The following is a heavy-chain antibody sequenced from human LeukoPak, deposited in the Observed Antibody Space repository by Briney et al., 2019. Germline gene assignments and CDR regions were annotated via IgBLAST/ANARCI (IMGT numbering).Heavy chain of an antibody. D-gene: IGHD2-2*01. Sequence: GGSLRLSCAASGFTFSSYWMSWVRQAPGKGLEWVANIKQDGSGKYYVDSVKGRFTISRDNAKNSLYLQMNSLRAEDTAVYYCAREIGYCSSTSCYDYYYYGMDVWGQGTTVTVSS. CDR2: IKQDGSGK. J-gene: IGHJ6*02. CDR3: AREIGYCSSTSCYDYYYYGMDV. CDR1: GFTFSSYW. V-gene: IGHV3-7*03.